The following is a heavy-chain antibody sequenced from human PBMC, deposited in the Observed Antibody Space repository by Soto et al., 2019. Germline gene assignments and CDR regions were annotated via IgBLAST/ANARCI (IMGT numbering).Heavy chain of an antibody. CDR3: TRHQVSYDSSGYYLNWFDP. Sequence: PGGSLRLSCAASGFTFSGSAMHWVRPASGKGLEWVGRIRSKANSYATAYAASVKGRFTISRDDSKNTAYLQMNSLKTEDTAVYYCTRHQVSYDSSGYYLNWFDPWGQGT. V-gene: IGHV3-73*01. CDR1: GFTFSGSA. CDR2: IRSKANSYAT. J-gene: IGHJ5*02. D-gene: IGHD3-22*01.